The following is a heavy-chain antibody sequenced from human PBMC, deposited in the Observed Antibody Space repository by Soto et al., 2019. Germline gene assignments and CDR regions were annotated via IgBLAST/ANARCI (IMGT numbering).Heavy chain of an antibody. CDR3: ARGKYSSVPYYYGMDV. CDR1: GGSISSGGYY. Sequence: SETLSLTCTVSGGSISSGGYYWSWIRQHPGKGLEWIGYIYYSGSTYYNPSLKSRVTISVDTSKNQFSPKLSSVTAADTAVYYCARGKYSSVPYYYGMDVWGQGTTVTVSS. CDR2: IYYSGST. V-gene: IGHV4-31*03. D-gene: IGHD6-19*01. J-gene: IGHJ6*02.